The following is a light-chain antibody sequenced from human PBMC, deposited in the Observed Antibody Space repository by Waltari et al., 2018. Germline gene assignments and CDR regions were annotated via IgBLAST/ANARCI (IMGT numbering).Light chain of an antibody. J-gene: IGKJ2*01. Sequence: EIVLTQSPGTLSLSPGERATLSCRASQSVSSIYLAWYQQKPGQAPRLLIYGASSRATGIPDRFSGSGSGTDFTLTISRLEPEDFAVYYCQQYGSSPPFLYTFGQGTKLEIK. CDR1: QSVSSIY. V-gene: IGKV3-20*01. CDR2: GAS. CDR3: QQYGSSPPFLYT.